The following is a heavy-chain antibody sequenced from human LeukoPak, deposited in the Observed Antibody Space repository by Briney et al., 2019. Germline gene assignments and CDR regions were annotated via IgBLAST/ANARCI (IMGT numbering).Heavy chain of an antibody. Sequence: PGGSLRLSCAASGFTFSSYAMSWVRQAPGKGLKWVSAISGSGGSTYYADSVKGRFTISRDNSKNTLYLQMNSLRAEDTAVYYCAKIGPSDCSGGSCYTNDAFDIWGQGTMVTVSS. CDR3: AKIGPSDCSGGSCYTNDAFDI. CDR2: ISGSGGST. V-gene: IGHV3-23*01. J-gene: IGHJ3*02. D-gene: IGHD2-15*01. CDR1: GFTFSSYA.